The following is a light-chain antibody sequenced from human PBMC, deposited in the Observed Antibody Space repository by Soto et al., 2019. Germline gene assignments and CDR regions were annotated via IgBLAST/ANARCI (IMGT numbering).Light chain of an antibody. Sequence: SVLTHPASVSGSPGQSITISCTGTSSDVGSYNLVSWYQQHPGKAPKLMIYEGSKRPSGVSNRFSGSKSGNTASLTISGLQAEDEADYYCCSYAGSSTDVFGTGSKVTV. J-gene: IGLJ1*01. CDR2: EGS. V-gene: IGLV2-23*01. CDR3: CSYAGSSTDV. CDR1: SSDVGSYNL.